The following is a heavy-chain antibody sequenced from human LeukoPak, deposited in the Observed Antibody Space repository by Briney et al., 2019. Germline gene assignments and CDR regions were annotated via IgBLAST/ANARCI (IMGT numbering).Heavy chain of an antibody. D-gene: IGHD2-21*02. Sequence: GGSLRLSCAASGFTFSSYGMHWVRQAPGKGLEWVAVIWYDGSNKYYADSVKGRFTISRDNSKNTLYLQMNSLRAEDTAVYYCARGGEVTETFQPEYYFDYWGQGTLVTVSS. CDR2: IWYDGSNK. J-gene: IGHJ4*02. V-gene: IGHV3-33*01. CDR3: ARGGEVTETFQPEYYFDY. CDR1: GFTFSSYG.